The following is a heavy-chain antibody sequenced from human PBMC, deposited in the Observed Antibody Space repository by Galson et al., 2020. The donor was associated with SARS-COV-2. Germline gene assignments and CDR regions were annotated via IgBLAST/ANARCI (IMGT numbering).Heavy chain of an antibody. V-gene: IGHV3-30*04. J-gene: IGHJ3*02. Sequence: GGSLRHSCAASGFTFSSYAMHWVRQAPGKGLEWVAVISYDGSNKYYADSVKGRFTISRDNSKNTLYLQMNSLRAEDTAVYYCARDSARYCSSTSCYTVAFDIWGQGTMVTVSS. CDR2: ISYDGSNK. D-gene: IGHD2-2*02. CDR1: GFTFSSYA. CDR3: ARDSARYCSSTSCYTVAFDI.